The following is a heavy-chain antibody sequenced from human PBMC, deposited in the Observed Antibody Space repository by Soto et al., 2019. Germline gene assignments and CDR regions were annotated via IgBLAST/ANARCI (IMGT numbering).Heavy chain of an antibody. V-gene: IGHV4-59*08. CDR1: GGSINNYY. CDR2: IYSSGTT. CDR3: ARHDPVRIAMAGTLDY. D-gene: IGHD6-19*01. Sequence: PSETLSLTCTVSGGSINNYYWSWVRQPPGKGLEWIGYIYSSGTTNYSPSLKSRITISLDTSRNQFSLKMKSVTAADSAVYYCARHDPVRIAMAGTLDYWGQGSLVTVSS. J-gene: IGHJ4*02.